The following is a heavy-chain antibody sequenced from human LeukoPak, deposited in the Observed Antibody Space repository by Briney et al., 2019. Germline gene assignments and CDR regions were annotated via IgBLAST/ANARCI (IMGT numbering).Heavy chain of an antibody. V-gene: IGHV3-30-3*01. CDR2: ISYDGSNK. CDR1: GFTFSSYA. D-gene: IGHD2-8*02. J-gene: IGHJ4*02. CDR3: AKVLPNKATGYFDY. Sequence: GGSLRLSCAASGFTFSSYAMHWVRQAPGKGLEWVAVISYDGSNKYYADSVKGRFTISRDNSKNTLYLQMNSLRAEDTAVYYCAKVLPNKATGYFDYWGQGTLVTVSS.